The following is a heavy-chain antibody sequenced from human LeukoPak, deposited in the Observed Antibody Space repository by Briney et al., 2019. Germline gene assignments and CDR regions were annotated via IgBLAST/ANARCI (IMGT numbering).Heavy chain of an antibody. CDR1: GGSISSYY. V-gene: IGHV4-4*07. CDR2: IYTSGST. Sequence: SETLSLTCTVSGGSISSYYWSWIRQPAGKGLEWTGRIYTSGSTNYNPSLKSRVTMSVDTSKNRFSLKLSSVTAADTAVYYCARVVIIGGYFDYWGQGTLVTVSS. CDR3: ARVVIIGGYFDY. D-gene: IGHD3-3*01. J-gene: IGHJ4*02.